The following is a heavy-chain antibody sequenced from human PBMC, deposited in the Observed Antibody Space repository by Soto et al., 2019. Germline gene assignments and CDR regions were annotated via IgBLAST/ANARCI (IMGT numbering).Heavy chain of an antibody. Sequence: ASVKVSCKASGVTFSRQDLRWVRQAPGQGLEWMGGIIPIFGTPQYAEKFQDRVTITADESTSTAYMELSSLTSEDTAVYYCALMEGRQGNCFDYWGPGILVT. D-gene: IGHD2-8*01. J-gene: IGHJ4*02. V-gene: IGHV1-69*13. CDR1: GVTFSRQD. CDR2: IIPIFGTP. CDR3: ALMEGRQGNCFDY.